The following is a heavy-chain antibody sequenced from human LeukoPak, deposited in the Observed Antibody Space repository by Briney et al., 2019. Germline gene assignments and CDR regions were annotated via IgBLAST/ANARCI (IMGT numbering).Heavy chain of an antibody. Sequence: PGGSLRLSCAASGFAVNTYDMHWVRQAPGEGPQWIAYFGISGTIYYADSVRGRFTISRDNAKNSLYLQMSSLKGEDTAVYYCARGITVIRGVLLDFWGQGTQVIVSS. D-gene: IGHD3-10*01. CDR2: FGISGTI. J-gene: IGHJ4*02. CDR3: ARGITVIRGVLLDF. V-gene: IGHV3-69-1*02. CDR1: GFAVNTYD.